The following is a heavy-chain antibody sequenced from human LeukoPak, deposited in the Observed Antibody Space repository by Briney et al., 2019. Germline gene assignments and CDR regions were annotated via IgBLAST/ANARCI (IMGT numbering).Heavy chain of an antibody. CDR1: GYTFTGYY. CDR3: ARVLAPSGRWFDP. Sequence: ASVKVSCKASGYTFTGYYMHWVRQAPGQGLEWMGWINPNSGGTNYAQKFQGRVTMTRDTSISTAYMELSRLRSDDTAVYYRARVLAPSGRWFDPWGQGTLVTVSS. D-gene: IGHD3-3*01. CDR2: INPNSGGT. J-gene: IGHJ5*02. V-gene: IGHV1-2*02.